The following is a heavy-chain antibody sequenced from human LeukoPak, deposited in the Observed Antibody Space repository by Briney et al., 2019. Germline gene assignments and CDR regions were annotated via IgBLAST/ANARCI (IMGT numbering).Heavy chain of an antibody. J-gene: IGHJ4*02. CDR2: IDPSDSYT. D-gene: IGHD6-19*01. CDR1: DYSFTSFW. CDR3: ARSGSVPAVHPYYFDF. Sequence: GESLRISCKGSDYSFTSFWINWVLQMPGKGLEWMGRIDPSDSYTNYSPSFQGHVTISADKSITTAYLQWSSLKASDTAMYYCARSGSVPAVHPYYFDFGGQGTLVTVSS. V-gene: IGHV5-10-1*01.